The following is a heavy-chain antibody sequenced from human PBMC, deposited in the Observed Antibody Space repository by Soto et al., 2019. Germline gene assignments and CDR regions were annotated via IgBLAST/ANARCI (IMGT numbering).Heavy chain of an antibody. CDR1: GFTFSSCA. CDR3: ARAGIVGAKGDAFDI. J-gene: IGHJ3*02. D-gene: IGHD1-26*01. V-gene: IGHV3-48*03. CDR2: ISSSGSTI. Sequence: PGGSLTLSCGASGFTFSSCAVNWVRQAPGKGLEWVSYISSSGSTIYYADSVKGRFTISRDNAKNSLYLQMNSLRAEDTAVYYCARAGIVGAKGDAFDIWGQGTMVTVSS.